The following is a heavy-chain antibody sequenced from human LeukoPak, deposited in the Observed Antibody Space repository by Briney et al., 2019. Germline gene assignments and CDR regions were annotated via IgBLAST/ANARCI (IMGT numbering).Heavy chain of an antibody. J-gene: IGHJ4*02. D-gene: IGHD3-16*02. CDR1: GFTFSDYS. V-gene: IGHV3-23*01. Sequence: GGSLRLSCIASGFTFSDYSFNWVRQAPGKGLEWVSSISDSGGYTFYADSAKGRFTISRDNSKNTVYLQMNSLRAEDTAVYYCAKGGSYRSQPYFDYWGQGTPVTVSS. CDR2: ISDSGGYT. CDR3: AKGGSYRSQPYFDY.